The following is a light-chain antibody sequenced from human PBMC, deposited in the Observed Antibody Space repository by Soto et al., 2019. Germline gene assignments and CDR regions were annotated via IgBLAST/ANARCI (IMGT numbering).Light chain of an antibody. CDR1: SSNIGSHT. V-gene: IGLV1-44*01. Sequence: QSVLTQPPSASGTPGQRVTISCSGSSSNIGSHTVNWYQQLPGTAPKLLIYSNNQRPSGVPDRLSGSKSGTSASLATSGLQSADEADYYCAAWDDSLNGRVVFGGGTQLTVL. CDR3: AAWDDSLNGRVV. J-gene: IGLJ2*01. CDR2: SNN.